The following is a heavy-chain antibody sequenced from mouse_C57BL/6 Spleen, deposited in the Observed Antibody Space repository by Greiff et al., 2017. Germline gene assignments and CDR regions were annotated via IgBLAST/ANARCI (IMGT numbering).Heavy chain of an antibody. CDR1: GYTFTSYG. CDR3: ARVDYGYDVTTGYAMDY. D-gene: IGHD2-2*01. CDR2: LYPRSGNT. J-gene: IGHJ4*01. V-gene: IGHV1-81*01. Sequence: QVQLQQSGAELARPGASVKLSCKASGYTFTSYGISWVKQRTGQGLEWIGELYPRSGNTYYNEKFKGKATLTADKSSRTAYMELRSLTSEDSAVYFWARVDYGYDVTTGYAMDYGGQGTSVTVSS.